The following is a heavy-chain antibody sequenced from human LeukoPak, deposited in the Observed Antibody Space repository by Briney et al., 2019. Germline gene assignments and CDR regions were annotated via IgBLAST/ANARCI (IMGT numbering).Heavy chain of an antibody. J-gene: IGHJ3*02. Sequence: GGSLRLSCAASGFTFSSYGMHWVRQAPGKGLEWVAVIWYDGSNKYYAASVKGRFTISRDNSKNTLYLQMNSLRAEDTAVYYCAKSFDCSSTSCYGYNAFDIWGQGTMVTVSS. D-gene: IGHD2-2*01. CDR2: IWYDGSNK. CDR1: GFTFSSYG. V-gene: IGHV3-30*02. CDR3: AKSFDCSSTSCYGYNAFDI.